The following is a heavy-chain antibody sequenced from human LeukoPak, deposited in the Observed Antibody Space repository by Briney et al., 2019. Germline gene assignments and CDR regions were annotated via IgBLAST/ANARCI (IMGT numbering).Heavy chain of an antibody. J-gene: IGHJ4*02. V-gene: IGHV3-23*01. CDR2: ISGSGGST. CDR1: GFTFSSYA. CDR3: AKDGGYSNYGRGDPFDY. D-gene: IGHD4-4*01. Sequence: PGGSLRLSCAASGFTFSSYAMSWVRQAPGKGLEWVSAISGSGGSTYYADSVKGRFTISRDNSKNTLYLQMNSLRAEDTAVYYCAKDGGYSNYGRGDPFDYWGQGTLVTVSS.